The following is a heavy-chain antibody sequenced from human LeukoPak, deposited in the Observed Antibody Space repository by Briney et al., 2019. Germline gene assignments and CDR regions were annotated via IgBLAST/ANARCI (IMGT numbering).Heavy chain of an antibody. J-gene: IGHJ4*02. CDR3: ARDSLAIAAAGSGFDY. CDR2: IYTSGST. CDR1: GGSISSYY. Sequence: PSETLSLTCTVSGGSISSYYWSWIRQPAGKGLEWIGRIYTSGSTNYNPSLKGRVTMSVDTSKYQFSLKLSSVTAADTAVYYCARDSLAIAAAGSGFDYWGQGTLVTVTS. D-gene: IGHD6-13*01. V-gene: IGHV4-4*07.